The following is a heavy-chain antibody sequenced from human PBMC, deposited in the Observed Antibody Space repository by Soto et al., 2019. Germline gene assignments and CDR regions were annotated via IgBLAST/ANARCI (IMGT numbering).Heavy chain of an antibody. Sequence: GGSLRLSCAASGFTFSSVAMAWVRQAPGKGLEWVSSITDSGGSTYYADSVKGRFTISRDNSKSTLYLQMNSLRAEDTAVYYCARGTLYSSGWYDYWGEGTLVTVSS. V-gene: IGHV3-23*01. CDR1: GFTFSSVA. J-gene: IGHJ4*02. CDR3: ARGTLYSSGWYDY. D-gene: IGHD6-19*01. CDR2: ITDSGGST.